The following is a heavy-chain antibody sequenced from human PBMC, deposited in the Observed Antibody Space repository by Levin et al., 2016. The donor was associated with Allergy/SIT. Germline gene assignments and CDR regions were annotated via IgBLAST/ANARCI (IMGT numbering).Heavy chain of an antibody. J-gene: IGHJ4*02. D-gene: IGHD3-10*01. V-gene: IGHV4-30-2*01. CDR1: GGSISSGGYS. CDR3: ARDDGSGSIDY. Sequence: SETLSLTCAVSGGSISSGGYSWSWIRQPPGKGLEWIGYIYHSGSTYYNPSLKSRVTISVDRSKNQFSLKLSSVTAADTAVYYCARDDGSGSIDYWGQGTLVTVSS. CDR2: IYHSGST.